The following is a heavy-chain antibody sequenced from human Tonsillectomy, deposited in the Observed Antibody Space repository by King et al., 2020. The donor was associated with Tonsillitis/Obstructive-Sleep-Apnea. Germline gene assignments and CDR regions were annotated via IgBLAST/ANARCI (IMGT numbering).Heavy chain of an antibody. V-gene: IGHV1-46*01. CDR2: INPSDGFT. Sequence: VQLVESGAEVKKPGVSVKVSCETSGYTFTNYYIHWVRQAPGQGLEWMGIINPSDGFTNYAQKFQGRVTMTSDTSSSTLYMELSSLRSEDTGVYYCARERDGKQQTAGLDVWGQGTTVTVSS. CDR3: ARERDGKQQTAGLDV. D-gene: IGHD6-13*01. CDR1: GYTFTNYY. J-gene: IGHJ6*02.